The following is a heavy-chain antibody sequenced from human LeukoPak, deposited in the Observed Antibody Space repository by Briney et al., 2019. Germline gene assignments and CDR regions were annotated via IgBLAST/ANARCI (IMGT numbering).Heavy chain of an antibody. D-gene: IGHD6-13*01. CDR2: IYYSGST. CDR3: ARECGHSSSLYYYYYYYMDV. J-gene: IGHJ6*03. CDR1: GGSTSSGGYY. V-gene: IGHV4-31*03. Sequence: PSQTLSLTCTVSGGSTSSGGYYWSWIRQHPGKGLEWIGYIYYSGSTYYNPSLKSRVTISVDTSKNQFSLKLSSVTAADTAVYYCARECGHSSSLYYYYYYYMDVWGKGTTVTVSS.